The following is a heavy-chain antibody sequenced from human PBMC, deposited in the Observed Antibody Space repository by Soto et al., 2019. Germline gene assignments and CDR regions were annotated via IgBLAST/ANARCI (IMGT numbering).Heavy chain of an antibody. J-gene: IGHJ4*02. CDR3: AHRILRTVFGLVTTTAIYFDF. CDR1: GFSLTTSGVG. Sequence: QITLNESGPTVVKPAETLNLTCTFSGFSLTTSGVGVGWIRQSPGKAPEWLALIYWDDDKRYSASLKSRLTTTKDTSKNQVVLTMASVDPADTATYYCAHRILRTVFGLVTTTAIYFDFWGQGTPVVVSS. D-gene: IGHD3-3*01. V-gene: IGHV2-5*02. CDR2: IYWDDDK.